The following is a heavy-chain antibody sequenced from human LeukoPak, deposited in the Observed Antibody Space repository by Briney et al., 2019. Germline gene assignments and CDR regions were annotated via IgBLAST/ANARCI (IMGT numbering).Heavy chain of an antibody. Sequence: SLRLSCAASGFTFDDYAMHWVRQAPGKGLEWVSGISWNSGSIGYADSVKGRFTISRDNAKNSLYLQMNSLRAEDTALYYCAKDYASSIAAAGALDYWGQGTLVTVSS. J-gene: IGHJ4*02. CDR3: AKDYASSIAAAGALDY. D-gene: IGHD6-13*01. CDR2: ISWNSGSI. CDR1: GFTFDDYA. V-gene: IGHV3-9*01.